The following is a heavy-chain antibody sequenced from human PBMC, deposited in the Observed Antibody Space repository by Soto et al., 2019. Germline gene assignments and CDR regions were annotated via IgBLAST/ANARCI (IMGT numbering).Heavy chain of an antibody. J-gene: IGHJ6*02. CDR1: GYTFTNYG. V-gene: IGHV1-18*01. Sequence: QVQLVQSGAEVKKPGASVKVSCKASGYTFTNYGISWVRQAPGQGLEWMGWISAYNGNTNYAQKFQERVTMTTDTSTSTAYMELRSLRSDDTAVFYCAREAIVGTTSPWMDVWGQGTTVTVSS. CDR3: AREAIVGTTSPWMDV. CDR2: ISAYNGNT. D-gene: IGHD1-26*01.